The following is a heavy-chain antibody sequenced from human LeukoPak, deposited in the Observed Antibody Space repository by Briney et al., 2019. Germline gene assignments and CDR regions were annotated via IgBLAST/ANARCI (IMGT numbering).Heavy chain of an antibody. Sequence: GASVKVSCKTSGGTLSNYILSWVRQAPGQGLEWMGGIIPVFGTANYAQKFQDRVTITADESTNTVYMELSNLRSEDTAVYYCARGSTDGYNIDAFDIWGQGTMVTVSS. CDR3: ARGSTDGYNIDAFDI. D-gene: IGHD5-24*01. CDR1: GGTLSNYI. CDR2: IIPVFGTA. V-gene: IGHV1-69*13. J-gene: IGHJ3*02.